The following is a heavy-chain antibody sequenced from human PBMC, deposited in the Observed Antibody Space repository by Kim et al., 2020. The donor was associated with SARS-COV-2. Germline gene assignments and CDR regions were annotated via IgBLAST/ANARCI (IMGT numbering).Heavy chain of an antibody. J-gene: IGHJ4*02. D-gene: IGHD5-12*01. Sequence: YYADSVKGRFTISRDKSKNTLYLQMNSLRAEDTAVYYCAKADGYNAPFDYWGQGTMVTVSS. CDR3: AKADGYNAPFDY. V-gene: IGHV3-30*02.